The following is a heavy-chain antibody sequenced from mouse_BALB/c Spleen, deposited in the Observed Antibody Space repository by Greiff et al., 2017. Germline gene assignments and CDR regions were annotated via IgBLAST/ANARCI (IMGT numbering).Heavy chain of an antibody. CDR1: GFTFTDYY. CDR2: IRNKANGYTT. Sequence: EVKLMESGGGLVQPGGSLRLSCATSGFTFTDYYMSWVRQPPGKALEWLGFIRNKANGYTTEYSASVKGRFTISRDNSQSILYLQMNTLRAEDSATYYGARSNYGYDEGYAMDYWGQGTSVTVSS. V-gene: IGHV7-3*02. J-gene: IGHJ4*01. CDR3: ARSNYGYDEGYAMDY. D-gene: IGHD2-2*01.